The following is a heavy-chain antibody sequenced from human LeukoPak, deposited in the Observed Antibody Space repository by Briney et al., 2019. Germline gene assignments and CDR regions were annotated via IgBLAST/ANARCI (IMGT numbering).Heavy chain of an antibody. D-gene: IGHD6-13*01. J-gene: IGHJ4*02. Sequence: SETLSLTCTVSGGSISSSRYYWGWIRQPPGKGLEWTGSIYYSGSTYYNPSLKSRVTISVDTSKNQFPLKLSSVTAADTAVYYCAREASSWFDYWGQGTLVTVSS. V-gene: IGHV4-39*06. CDR2: IYYSGST. CDR1: GGSISSSRYY. CDR3: AREASSWFDY.